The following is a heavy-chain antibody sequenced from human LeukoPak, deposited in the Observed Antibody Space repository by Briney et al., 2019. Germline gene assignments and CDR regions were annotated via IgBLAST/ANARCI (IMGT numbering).Heavy chain of an antibody. D-gene: IGHD3-22*01. J-gene: IGHJ3*02. V-gene: IGHV3-30*03. Sequence: PGGSLRPSCAASGFTFRTYGMHWVRQAPGKGLEWVAVISYDGSNKYYADSVKGRFTISRDNSKNTLHLQMNSLRAEDTAVCYCARDPPMYYYDEPGSRDAFDIWGQGTMVTVSS. CDR3: ARDPPMYYYDEPGSRDAFDI. CDR1: GFTFRTYG. CDR2: ISYDGSNK.